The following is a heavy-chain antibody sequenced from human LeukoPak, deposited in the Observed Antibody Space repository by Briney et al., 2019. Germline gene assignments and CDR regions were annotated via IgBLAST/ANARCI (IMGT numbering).Heavy chain of an antibody. V-gene: IGHV5-51*01. CDR1: GFSFNNYG. J-gene: IGHJ3*02. CDR3: GRIPATGSLKGSFDI. CDR2: IYPGDSDT. Sequence: GGSLRLSCAGSGFSFNNYGFNWVRQAPGKGLEWMGIIYPGDSDTTYSPSFQGQVTISADKSISTAYLQWSSLKASDSAMYYCGRIPATGSLKGSFDIWGQGTMVTVSS. D-gene: IGHD6-13*01.